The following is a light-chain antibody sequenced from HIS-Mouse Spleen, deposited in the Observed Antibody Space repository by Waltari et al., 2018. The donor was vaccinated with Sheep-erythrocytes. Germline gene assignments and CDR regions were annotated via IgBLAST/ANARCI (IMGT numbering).Light chain of an antibody. Sequence: PASVSGSPGQSITISCRASQSVSSSYLAWYQQKPGQAPRPLIYGASSRATSIPDRFSGSGSGTDFTLTISRLEPEDFAVYYCQQYGSSPWTFGQGTKVEIK. CDR3: QQYGSSPWT. V-gene: IGKV3-20*01. CDR1: QSVSSSY. CDR2: GAS. J-gene: IGKJ1*01.